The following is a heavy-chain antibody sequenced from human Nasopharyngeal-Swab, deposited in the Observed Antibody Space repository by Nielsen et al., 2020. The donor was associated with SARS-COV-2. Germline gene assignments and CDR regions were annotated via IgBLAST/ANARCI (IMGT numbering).Heavy chain of an antibody. CDR1: RYSFTGYY. J-gene: IGHJ3*02. CDR3: AREIYYGSGSYYVDDAFDI. V-gene: IGHV1-2*02. D-gene: IGHD3-10*01. CDR2: LNPNSGGT. Sequence: ASVKVSCKASRYSFTGYYLHWVRQAPGQGPEWVGSLNPNSGGTNYAQKFQGRVTLTLDTSINTAYMDLTSPRSDDTAVYYCAREIYYGSGSYYVDDAFDIWGQGTMVTVSS.